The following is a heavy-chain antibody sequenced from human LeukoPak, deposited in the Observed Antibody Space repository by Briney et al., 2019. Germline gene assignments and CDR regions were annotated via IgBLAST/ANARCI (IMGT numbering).Heavy chain of an antibody. V-gene: IGHV3-53*01. CDR3: ARNEFPTGWFDP. J-gene: IGHJ5*02. D-gene: IGHD1-1*01. CDR2: IYSDGRT. CDR1: GFTVSNKY. Sequence: GGSLRLSCAASGFTVSNKYMTWVRQAPGKGLEWVSLIYSDGRTYYADSVKGRCTISRDNSKNTLYLQMNSLRAEDTAVYYCARNEFPTGWFDPWGQGTLVTVSS.